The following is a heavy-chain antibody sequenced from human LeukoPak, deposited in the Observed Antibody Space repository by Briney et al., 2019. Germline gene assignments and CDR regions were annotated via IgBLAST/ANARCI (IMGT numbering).Heavy chain of an antibody. Sequence: PSETLSLTCTVSGGSISSYYWSWIRQPPGKGLEWIAYISDIGSTNYNPSLKSRVTISLDTSKNQFSLKLSSVTAADTAVYYCAGHHPRNTVDFWGQGPLVTVSS. CDR1: GGSISSYY. CDR2: ISDIGST. J-gene: IGHJ4*02. CDR3: AGHHPRNTVDF. V-gene: IGHV4-59*08. D-gene: IGHD2-8*02.